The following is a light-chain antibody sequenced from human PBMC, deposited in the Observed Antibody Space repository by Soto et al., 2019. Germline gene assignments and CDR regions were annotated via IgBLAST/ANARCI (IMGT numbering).Light chain of an antibody. J-gene: IGKJ3*01. CDR2: GAS. CDR3: QQLNSFPIP. V-gene: IGKV1-9*01. Sequence: IQMTQSPSSLSASVGDRVTITCRASQGISSFLAWYQQKPGKAPKLLIYGASTFQSGVPSRFSGSGSGTDFTRTIGSLQPEDFATDYCQQLNSFPIPCGPGTKVDIK. CDR1: QGISSF.